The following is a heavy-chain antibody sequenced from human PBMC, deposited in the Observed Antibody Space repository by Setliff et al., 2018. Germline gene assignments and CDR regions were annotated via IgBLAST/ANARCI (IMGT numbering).Heavy chain of an antibody. Sequence: ASVKVSCKASGYTFNSYGIDWLRQAPGQGLEWLGWISPYNGNTKYAQTVQDRITMATDASTRTSYMELSSLRSDDTAVYFCARSSDSGYYHQRDAFDIWGQGTRVTVSS. CDR3: ARSSDSGYYHQRDAFDI. CDR2: ISPYNGNT. V-gene: IGHV1-18*04. D-gene: IGHD3-22*01. J-gene: IGHJ3*02. CDR1: GYTFNSYG.